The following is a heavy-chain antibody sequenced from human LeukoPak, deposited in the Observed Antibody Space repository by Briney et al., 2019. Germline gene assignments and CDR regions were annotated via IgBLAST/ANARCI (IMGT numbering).Heavy chain of an antibody. J-gene: IGHJ4*02. Sequence: GGSLRHTCAASGYCFSDATTIWVRQAPGKGLEWVGLIKSKTYGVTRDYAAPVKGRFTISRDDSTNTLYLQMNSLNIDDTAVYHCATEFFLNGCNYWREGALVTVSS. CDR1: GYCFSDAT. CDR3: ATEFFLNGCNY. CDR2: IKSKTYGVTR. D-gene: IGHD2-8*01. V-gene: IGHV3-15*01.